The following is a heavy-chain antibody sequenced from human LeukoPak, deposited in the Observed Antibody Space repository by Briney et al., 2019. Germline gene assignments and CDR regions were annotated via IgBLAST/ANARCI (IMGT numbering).Heavy chain of an antibody. CDR1: GFTFSSYA. CDR2: ISYDGSNK. D-gene: IGHD3-3*01. J-gene: IGHJ3*02. V-gene: IGHV3-30-3*01. CDR3: ARDRITIFGVVIIRGGAFDI. Sequence: RSLRLSCAASGFTFSSYAMHWVRQAPGKGLEWVAVISYDGSNKYYADSVKGRFTISRDNSKNTLYLQMNSLRAEDTAVYYCARDRITIFGVVIIRGGAFDIWGQGTMVTVSS.